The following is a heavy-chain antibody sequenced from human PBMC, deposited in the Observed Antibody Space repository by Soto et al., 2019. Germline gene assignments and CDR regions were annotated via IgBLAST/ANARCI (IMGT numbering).Heavy chain of an antibody. Sequence: GGSLRLSCAASGFTFSSYSMNWVRQAPGKGLEWVSYISSSSSTIYYADSVKGRFTISRDNAKNSLYLQMNSLRAEDTAVYYCARDFYGSGYDYWGQGTLVTVSS. CDR1: GFTFSSYS. J-gene: IGHJ4*02. CDR2: ISSSSSTI. CDR3: ARDFYGSGYDY. V-gene: IGHV3-48*01. D-gene: IGHD5-12*01.